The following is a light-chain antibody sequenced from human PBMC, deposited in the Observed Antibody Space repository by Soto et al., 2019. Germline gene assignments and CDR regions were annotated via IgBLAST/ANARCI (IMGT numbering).Light chain of an antibody. CDR1: SGDIGGYDY. CDR2: EVT. J-gene: IGLJ1*01. Sequence: QSALTQPPSASGSPGQSVTISCTGTSGDIGGYDYVSWYQQHPGKAPKLMIYEVTKRPLGVPDRFSGSKSGNTASLTVSGLQAEDEADYYCSSYAGSNNPYVFGTGTKLTVI. CDR3: SSYAGSNNPYV. V-gene: IGLV2-8*01.